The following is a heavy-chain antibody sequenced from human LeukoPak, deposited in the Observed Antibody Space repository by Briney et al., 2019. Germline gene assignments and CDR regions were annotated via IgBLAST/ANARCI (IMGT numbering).Heavy chain of an antibody. V-gene: IGHV3-64*01. CDR3: AREGQQLALDY. D-gene: IGHD6-13*01. CDR1: GFTFSSYA. J-gene: IGHJ4*02. Sequence: GGSLRLSCAASGFTFSSYAMHWVRQAPGKGLEYVSAISSNGGSTYYANSVKGRFTISRDNSKNTLYLQMGSLRAEDMAVYYCAREGQQLALDYWGQGTLATVSS. CDR2: ISSNGGST.